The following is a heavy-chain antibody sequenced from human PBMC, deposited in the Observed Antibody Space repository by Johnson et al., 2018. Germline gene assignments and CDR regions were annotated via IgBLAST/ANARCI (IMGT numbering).Heavy chain of an antibody. CDR2: ISWNSGNI. Sequence: VQLVESGGGLVQPGRSLRLSCAASGFTFNDYAINWVRQAPGKGLEWVSSISWNSGNIAYADSVKGRFTISRDSAKNSLYLQMNSLRPEDTSLYYCGKFLGGGWTGGGYHYHSALDVWGQGTTVTVSS. CDR3: GKFLGGGWTGGGYHYHSALDV. CDR1: GFTFNDYA. J-gene: IGHJ6*02. D-gene: IGHD2-15*01. V-gene: IGHV3-9*01.